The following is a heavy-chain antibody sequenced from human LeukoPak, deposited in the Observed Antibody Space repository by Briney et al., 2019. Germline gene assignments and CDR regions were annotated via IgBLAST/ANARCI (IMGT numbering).Heavy chain of an antibody. D-gene: IGHD6-19*01. CDR1: GYTFTRYY. CDR2: INPSGGST. CDR3: AKTDSSGWYWENYFDY. Sequence: GGSVKVSCKASGYTFTRYYMHWVRQAPGQGLEWMGIINPSGGSTSYAQKFQVRVTMTRDMSTSTVYMELSSLRAEDTAVYYCAKTDSSGWYWENYFDYWGQGTLVTVSS. J-gene: IGHJ4*02. V-gene: IGHV1-46*01.